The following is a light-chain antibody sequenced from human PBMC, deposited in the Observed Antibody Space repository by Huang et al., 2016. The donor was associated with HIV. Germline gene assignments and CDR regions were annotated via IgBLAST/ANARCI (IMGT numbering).Light chain of an antibody. CDR2: GSS. CDR1: QNVTNDY. CDR3: QQYSTLPWT. Sequence: EIVLTQSPDTLSLAPGERGAVTCRASQNVTNDYLAWYQQKSGQAPRLLTYGSSVRSTVVPVRFGGSGSGAEFILTIDRLEPEDFASYYCQQYSTLPWTFGPGTKLEVK. J-gene: IGKJ1*01. V-gene: IGKV3-20*01.